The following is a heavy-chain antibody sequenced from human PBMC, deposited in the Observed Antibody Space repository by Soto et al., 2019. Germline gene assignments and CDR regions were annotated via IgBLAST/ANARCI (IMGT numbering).Heavy chain of an antibody. J-gene: IGHJ4*02. D-gene: IGHD5-18*01. CDR1: GGSISSGDYY. Sequence: SETLSLTCTVSGGSISSGDYYWSWIRQPPGKGLEWIGYIYYSGSTYYNPSLKSRVTISVDTSKNQFSLKLSSVTAADTAVYYCARGVGGYSYGYLDYWGQGTLVTVSS. V-gene: IGHV4-30-4*01. CDR3: ARGVGGYSYGYLDY. CDR2: IYYSGST.